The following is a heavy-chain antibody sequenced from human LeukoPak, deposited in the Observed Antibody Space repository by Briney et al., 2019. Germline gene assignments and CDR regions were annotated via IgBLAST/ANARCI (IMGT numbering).Heavy chain of an antibody. J-gene: IGHJ6*03. CDR2: TYYRSKWYN. CDR1: GDSVSSNSAA. CDR3: ARGLRLRYCSGGSCYYMDV. D-gene: IGHD2-15*01. V-gene: IGHV6-1*01. Sequence: PSQTLSLTCAISGDSVSSNSAAWNWIRQSPSRGLEWLGRTYYRSKWYNDYAVSVKSRITINPDTSKNQFSLQLNSVTPEDTAVYYCARGLRLRYCSGGSCYYMDVWGKGTTVTISS.